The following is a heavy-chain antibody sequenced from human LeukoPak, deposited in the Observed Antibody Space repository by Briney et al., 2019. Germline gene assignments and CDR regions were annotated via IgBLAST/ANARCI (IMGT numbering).Heavy chain of an antibody. Sequence: GGSLRLSCAASGFSVSSNYMSWVRQAPGKGLEWVSPIYSGGSTYYEDSSEGGFTISRDNSKNTLYNQMNSLRAEDTAVYYCARVSGGYGGHHFDYWGQGTLVTVSS. D-gene: IGHD4-23*01. CDR3: ARVSGGYGGHHFDY. CDR1: GFSVSSNY. V-gene: IGHV3-66*02. CDR2: IYSGGST. J-gene: IGHJ4*02.